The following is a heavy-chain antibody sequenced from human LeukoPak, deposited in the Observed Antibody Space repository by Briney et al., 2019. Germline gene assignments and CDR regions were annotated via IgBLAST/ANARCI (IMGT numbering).Heavy chain of an antibody. Sequence: PGGSLRLSCAASGFTFSSYAMSWVRQAPGKGLEWVSAISGSGGSTYYADSVKGRFTISRDNSKNTLYLQMNSLRAEDTAVYYCAKDLHLVVTYGDYGSFDYWGQGTLVTVSS. V-gene: IGHV3-23*01. CDR2: ISGSGGST. J-gene: IGHJ4*02. CDR3: AKDLHLVVTYGDYGSFDY. CDR1: GFTFSSYA. D-gene: IGHD4-17*01.